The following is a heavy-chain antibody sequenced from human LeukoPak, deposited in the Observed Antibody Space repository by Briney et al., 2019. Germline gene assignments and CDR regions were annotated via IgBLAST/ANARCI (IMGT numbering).Heavy chain of an antibody. CDR1: GFTFSSYA. CDR3: AKYRAPSGTLDY. Sequence: GGSLRLSCAASGFTFSSYAMSWARQAPGKGLEWVSTFSGSGGTTYYADSVKDRFTISRDNSKNTLYLQMNSLRAEDTALYYCAKYRAPSGTLDYWGQGTLVTVSS. D-gene: IGHD3-16*02. CDR2: FSGSGGTT. V-gene: IGHV3-23*01. J-gene: IGHJ4*02.